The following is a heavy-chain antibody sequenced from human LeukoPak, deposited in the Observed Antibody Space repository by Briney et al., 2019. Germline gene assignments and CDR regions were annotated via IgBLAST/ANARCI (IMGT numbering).Heavy chain of an antibody. V-gene: IGHV4-59*08. CDR3: ARPVTSNGSPSDY. Sequence: SETLSLTCTVSGGSISSYYWSWIRQPPGKGLEWIGYIYYSGSTNYNPALKSRVTISVDTSKNQFSLKLSSVTAADTAVYYCARPVTSNGSPSDYWGQGTLVTVSS. CDR2: IYYSGST. D-gene: IGHD1-26*01. J-gene: IGHJ4*02. CDR1: GGSISSYY.